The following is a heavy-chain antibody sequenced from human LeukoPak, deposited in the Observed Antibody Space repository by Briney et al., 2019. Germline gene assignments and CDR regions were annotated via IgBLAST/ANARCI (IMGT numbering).Heavy chain of an antibody. J-gene: IGHJ3*02. V-gene: IGHV3-30*02. CDR1: GFTFTTCG. D-gene: IGHD1-26*01. Sequence: PGGSLRLSCAASGFTFTTCGMHWVRQAPGKGLEWVAVIWYDGSYEYYADSVKGRFTISRDNSKNTLYLQMNSLRAEDTAIYYCAKDQGWGLLRSDAFDIWGQGTMVTVSS. CDR2: IWYDGSYE. CDR3: AKDQGWGLLRSDAFDI.